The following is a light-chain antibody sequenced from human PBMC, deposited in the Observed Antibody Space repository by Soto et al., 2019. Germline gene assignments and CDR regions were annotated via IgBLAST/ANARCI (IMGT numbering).Light chain of an antibody. CDR2: GAS. J-gene: IGKJ1*01. CDR3: QQYNNWWT. CDR1: QSVNSN. V-gene: IGKV3-15*01. Sequence: EFVLTQSPGTLSLSPGERATLSCRASQSVNSNLAWYQHKPGQAPRLLIYGASTRATGIPARFSGSGSGTEFTLTISSLQSEDFAVYYCQQYNNWWTFAQGTKVDIK.